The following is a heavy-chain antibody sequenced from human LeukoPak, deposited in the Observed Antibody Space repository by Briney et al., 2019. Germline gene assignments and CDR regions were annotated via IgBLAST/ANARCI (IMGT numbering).Heavy chain of an antibody. J-gene: IGHJ4*02. Sequence: ASVKVSCKASGYTFTSYGISWVRQAPGQGLEWMGWINPNSGGTNYAQKFHGRVTMTRDTSISTAYMELSRLRSDDTAVYYCARDRWETTVGPGFDYWGQGTLVTVSS. V-gene: IGHV1-2*02. CDR2: INPNSGGT. D-gene: IGHD4-23*01. CDR1: GYTFTSYG. CDR3: ARDRWETTVGPGFDY.